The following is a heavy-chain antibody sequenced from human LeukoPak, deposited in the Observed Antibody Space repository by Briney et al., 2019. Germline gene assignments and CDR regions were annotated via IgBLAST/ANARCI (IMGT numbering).Heavy chain of an antibody. CDR2: LIPIFGTA. Sequence: SVKVSCKASGGTFSSYALSGVRHAPGRGREWMGELIPIFGTANYARKFQGRVTITADESTSTAYMELSSLRSEDTAVYYCAAAGSSGWTDFDYWGQGTLVTVSS. D-gene: IGHD6-19*01. V-gene: IGHV1-69*01. CDR3: AAAGSSGWTDFDY. CDR1: GGTFSSYA. J-gene: IGHJ4*02.